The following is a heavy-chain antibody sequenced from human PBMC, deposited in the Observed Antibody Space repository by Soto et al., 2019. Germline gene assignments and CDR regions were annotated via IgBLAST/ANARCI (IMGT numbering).Heavy chain of an antibody. J-gene: IGHJ4*02. CDR2: ISGSGGST. Sequence: EVQLLESGGGLVQPGGSLRLSGEAPGLTFSSNALSWVRQAPGKGLEWGSAISGSGGSTYYADSGKGRFTISRDNSKNTLYLQMNSLRAEDTAVYYCAKDEGMAGLGAEFDYWGQGTLVTVSS. CDR1: GLTFSSNA. D-gene: IGHD6-19*01. CDR3: AKDEGMAGLGAEFDY. V-gene: IGHV3-23*01.